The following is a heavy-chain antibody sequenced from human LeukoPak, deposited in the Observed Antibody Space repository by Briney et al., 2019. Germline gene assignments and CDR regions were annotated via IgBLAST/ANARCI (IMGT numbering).Heavy chain of an antibody. Sequence: ASVKVSCKTSDYTFTSYAISWVRQAPGQGLEWMGWISAYNGNTDYAQKFQGRVTMTTDTSTSTAYMELRSLRSDDTAVYYCARRNYDHIWGNYGSLYYFDYWGQGTLVTVSS. CDR3: ARRNYDHIWGNYGSLYYFDY. CDR2: ISAYNGNT. D-gene: IGHD3-16*01. CDR1: DYTFTSYA. J-gene: IGHJ4*02. V-gene: IGHV1-18*01.